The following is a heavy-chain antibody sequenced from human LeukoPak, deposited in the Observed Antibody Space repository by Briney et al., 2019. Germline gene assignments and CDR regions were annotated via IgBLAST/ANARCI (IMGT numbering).Heavy chain of an antibody. CDR1: GYSFTSYW. CDR3: ARAVRGDNYYYYYGMDV. D-gene: IGHD3-10*01. V-gene: IGHV5-51*01. J-gene: IGHJ6*02. Sequence: GESLKISCKGSGYSFTSYWIGWVRQMPGKGLEWMGIIYPGDSDTRYSPSFQGQVTISADKSIGTAYLQWSSLEASDTAMYYCARAVRGDNYYYYYGMDVWGQGTTVTVSS. CDR2: IYPGDSDT.